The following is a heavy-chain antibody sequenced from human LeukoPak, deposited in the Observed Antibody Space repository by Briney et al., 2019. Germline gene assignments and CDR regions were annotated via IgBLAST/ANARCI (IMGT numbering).Heavy chain of an antibody. CDR1: GGSFSDYY. CDR3: ARHYGP. V-gene: IGHV4-34*01. J-gene: IGHJ4*02. D-gene: IGHD3-16*01. CDR2: INHSGST. Sequence: SETLSLTCAVYGGSFSDYYWSWIRQPPGKGLEWIGEINHSGSTNYNPSLKSRVTISVDTSKNQFSLKLSSVTAADTAVYYCARHYGPWGQGTLVTVSS.